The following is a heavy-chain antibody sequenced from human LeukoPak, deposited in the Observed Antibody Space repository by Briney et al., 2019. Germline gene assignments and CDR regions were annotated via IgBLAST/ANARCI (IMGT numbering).Heavy chain of an antibody. Sequence: ASVKDSCKASGYTFTSYYMHWVRQAPGQGLEWMGIINPSGGSTSYAQKFQGRVTMTRDTSTSTVYMELSSLRSEDTAVYYCARSQMATIPDYWGQGTLVTVSS. J-gene: IGHJ4*02. CDR1: GYTFTSYY. D-gene: IGHD5-24*01. V-gene: IGHV1-46*01. CDR2: INPSGGST. CDR3: ARSQMATIPDY.